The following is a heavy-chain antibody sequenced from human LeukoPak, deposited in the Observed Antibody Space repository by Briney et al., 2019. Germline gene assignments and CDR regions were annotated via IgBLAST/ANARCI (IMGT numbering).Heavy chain of an antibody. J-gene: IGHJ4*02. CDR1: GYTFTGYY. CDR3: ARGSGYYGSGSYQYYFDY. V-gene: IGHV1-2*04. Sequence: ASVKVSCKASGYTFTGYYMHWVRQAPGQGLEWMGWINPNSGGTNYAQKFQGWVTMTRDTSISTAYMELSRLRSDDTAVYYCARGSGYYGSGSYQYYFDYWGQETLVTVSS. CDR2: INPNSGGT. D-gene: IGHD3-10*01.